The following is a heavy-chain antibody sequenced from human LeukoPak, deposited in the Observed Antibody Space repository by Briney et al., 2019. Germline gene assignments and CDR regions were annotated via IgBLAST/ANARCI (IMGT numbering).Heavy chain of an antibody. V-gene: IGHV4-39*07. CDR2: IYYSGST. Sequence: SETLSLTCTVSGGSISSSSYYWGWIRQPPGKGLEWIGSIYYSGSTYYNPSLKSRVTISVDTSKNQFSLKLSSVTAADTAVYYCARSGGSVVTATFDIWGQGTMVTVSS. D-gene: IGHD2-21*02. CDR1: GGSISSSSYY. J-gene: IGHJ3*02. CDR3: ARSGGSVVTATFDI.